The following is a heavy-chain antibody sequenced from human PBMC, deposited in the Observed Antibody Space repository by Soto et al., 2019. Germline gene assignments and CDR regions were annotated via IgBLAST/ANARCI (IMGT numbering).Heavy chain of an antibody. Sequence: QVQLVESGGGVVQPGRSLRLSCAASGFTFSSYGMHWVRQAPGKGLEWVAVISYDGSYKYYADSVKGRFTISRDNSKNTLYLQMNSLRPEDTAVYYCAQPSSGYFPFDYWGQGTLVTVSS. V-gene: IGHV3-30*18. J-gene: IGHJ4*02. CDR3: AQPSSGYFPFDY. CDR1: GFTFSSYG. D-gene: IGHD3-22*01. CDR2: ISYDGSYK.